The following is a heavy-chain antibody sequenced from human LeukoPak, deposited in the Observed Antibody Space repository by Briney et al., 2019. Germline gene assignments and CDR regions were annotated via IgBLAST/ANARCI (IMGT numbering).Heavy chain of an antibody. CDR2: IYYSGST. CDR1: GGSFSGYY. J-gene: IGHJ4*02. D-gene: IGHD3-16*02. V-gene: IGHV4-59*08. CDR3: ASQFGGVIAPFDY. Sequence: SETLSLTCAVYGGSFSGYYWSWTRQPPGKGLEWIGYIYYSGSTNYNPSLKSRVTISVDTSKNQFSLKLSSVTAADTAVYYCASQFGGVIAPFDYWGQGTLVTVSS.